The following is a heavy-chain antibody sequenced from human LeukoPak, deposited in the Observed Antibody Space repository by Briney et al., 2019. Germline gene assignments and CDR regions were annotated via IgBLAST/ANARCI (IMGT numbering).Heavy chain of an antibody. Sequence: ASVKVSCKASGYTFTSYGINWVRQATGQGLEWMGCMNPNSGNTGYAQKFQGRVTITGNTSISTAYMELSSLRSEDTAVYYCARGYYDFLSGYLNWFDPWGQGTLVTVSS. J-gene: IGHJ5*02. CDR1: GYTFTSYG. V-gene: IGHV1-8*03. CDR2: MNPNSGNT. D-gene: IGHD3-3*01. CDR3: ARGYYDFLSGYLNWFDP.